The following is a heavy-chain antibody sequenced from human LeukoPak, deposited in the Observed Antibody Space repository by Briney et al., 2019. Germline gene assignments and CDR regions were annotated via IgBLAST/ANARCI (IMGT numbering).Heavy chain of an antibody. D-gene: IGHD4-17*01. CDR2: ISSSSSYI. CDR1: GFTFSSYS. CDR3: ASVRHYGDSADY. Sequence: GGSLRLSCAASGFTFSSYSMNWVRQAPGKGLEWVSPISSSSSYIYYADSVKGRFTISRDNAKNSLYLQMNSLRAEDTAVYYCASVRHYGDSADYWGQGTLVTVSS. J-gene: IGHJ4*02. V-gene: IGHV3-21*01.